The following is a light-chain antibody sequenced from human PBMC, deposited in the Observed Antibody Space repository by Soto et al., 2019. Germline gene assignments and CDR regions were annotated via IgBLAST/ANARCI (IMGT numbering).Light chain of an antibody. Sequence: QSALTQPPSASGTPGQRVSISCSGSSSNIGRYTVNWYQQFPGAAPKLVIYTNNQRPSGVPDRFSGSKSGTSASLAISGLQSEDEADYYCAAWDDSLNGFVFGSGTKLTVL. V-gene: IGLV1-44*01. CDR3: AAWDDSLNGFV. CDR1: SSNIGRYT. J-gene: IGLJ1*01. CDR2: TNN.